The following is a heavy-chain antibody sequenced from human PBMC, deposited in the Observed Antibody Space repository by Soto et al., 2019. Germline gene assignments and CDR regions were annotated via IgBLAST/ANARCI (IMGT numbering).Heavy chain of an antibody. D-gene: IGHD3-9*01. Sequence: SETLSLTCTVSGGSISSSSYYWGWIRQPPGKGLEWIGSIYYSGSTYYNPSLKSRVTISVDTSKNQFSLKLSSVTAADTAVYYCARHRGYYDILTGYYTELNFDYWGQGTLATVSS. V-gene: IGHV4-39*01. CDR2: IYYSGST. J-gene: IGHJ4*02. CDR3: ARHRGYYDILTGYYTELNFDY. CDR1: GGSISSSSYY.